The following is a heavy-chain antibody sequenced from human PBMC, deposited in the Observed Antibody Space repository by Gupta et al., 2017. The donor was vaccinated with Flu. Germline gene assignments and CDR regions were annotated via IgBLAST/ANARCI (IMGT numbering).Heavy chain of an antibody. CDR3: ARDLRAVDTEANY. D-gene: IGHD5-18*01. CDR2: ISSSSSYI. V-gene: IGHV3-21*01. J-gene: IGHJ4*02. Sequence: EVQLVESGGGLVKPGGSLRLSGAASGFTFSSYSMNWVRQAPGKGLEWVSSISSSSSYIYYADSVKGRFTIARDNAKNSLYLQMSSLRAEDTAVYYCARDLRAVDTEANYWGQGTLVTVSS. CDR1: GFTFSSYS.